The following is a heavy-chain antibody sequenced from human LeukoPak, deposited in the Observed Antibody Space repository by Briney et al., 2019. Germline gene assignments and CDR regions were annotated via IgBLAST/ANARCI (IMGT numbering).Heavy chain of an antibody. J-gene: IGHJ4*02. CDR2: IYYSGST. V-gene: IGHV4-59*01. Sequence: PSETLSLTCTVSGGSISSYYWSWIRQPPGKGLEWIGYIYYSGSTNYNPSLKSRVTILVDTSKNQFSLKLSSVTAADTAVYYCARAPEWELLGGFDYWGQGTLVTVSS. D-gene: IGHD1-26*01. CDR3: ARAPEWELLGGFDY. CDR1: GGSISSYY.